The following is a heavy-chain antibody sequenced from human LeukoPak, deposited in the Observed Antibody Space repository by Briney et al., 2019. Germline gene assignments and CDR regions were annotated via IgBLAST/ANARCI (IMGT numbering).Heavy chain of an antibody. V-gene: IGHV3-30*02. J-gene: IGHJ2*01. Sequence: GGSLRLSCAASGFTVSSNYMSWVRQAPGKGLEWLAFIRYDGSNKYYADSMKGRLTISRDNSKNTLYLEMNSLRPEDTAMYYCAKGRATAVANWYFGLWGRGTLVTVSS. D-gene: IGHD5-18*01. CDR2: IRYDGSNK. CDR3: AKGRATAVANWYFGL. CDR1: GFTVSSNY.